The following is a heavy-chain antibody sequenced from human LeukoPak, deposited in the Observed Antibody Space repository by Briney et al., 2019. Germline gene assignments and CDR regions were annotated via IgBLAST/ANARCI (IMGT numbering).Heavy chain of an antibody. CDR2: IYNIGSS. D-gene: IGHD3-16*01. Sequence: PSETLSLTCTVSGGYISSYYWSWIRQPPGKGLEWIGYIYNIGSSNYNPSLKGRVTISVNTSKNQFSLKLSSVTAADTAVYYCARHDIRNDYLFYFDYWGQGTLVTVSS. J-gene: IGHJ4*02. V-gene: IGHV4-59*08. CDR1: GGYISSYY. CDR3: ARHDIRNDYLFYFDY.